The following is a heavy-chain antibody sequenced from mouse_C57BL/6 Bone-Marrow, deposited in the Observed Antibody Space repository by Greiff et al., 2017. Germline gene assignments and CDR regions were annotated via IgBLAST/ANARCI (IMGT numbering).Heavy chain of an antibody. V-gene: IGHV5-16*01. CDR2: INYDGSST. CDR3: AREGCYYAMDY. CDR1: GFTFSDYY. D-gene: IGHD3-3*01. Sequence: EVKLVESEGGLVQPGSSMKLSCTASGFTFSDYYMAWVRQVPEKGLEWVANINYDGSSTYYLDSLKSRFIISRDNAKNILYLQMSSLKSEDTATYYCAREGCYYAMDYWGQGTSVTVSS. J-gene: IGHJ4*01.